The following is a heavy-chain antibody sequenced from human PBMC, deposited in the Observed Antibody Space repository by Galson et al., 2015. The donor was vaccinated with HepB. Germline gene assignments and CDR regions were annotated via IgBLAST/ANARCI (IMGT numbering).Heavy chain of an antibody. J-gene: IGHJ6*02. D-gene: IGHD3-10*01. Sequence: SVKVSCKASGGTFSSYAISWVRQAPGQGLEWMGGIIPIFGTANYAQKFQGRVTITADESTSTAYMELSSLRSEDTAVYYCARGVREGWGDVYYYGMDVWGQGTTVTVSS. CDR3: ARGVREGWGDVYYYGMDV. V-gene: IGHV1-69*13. CDR2: IIPIFGTA. CDR1: GGTFSSYA.